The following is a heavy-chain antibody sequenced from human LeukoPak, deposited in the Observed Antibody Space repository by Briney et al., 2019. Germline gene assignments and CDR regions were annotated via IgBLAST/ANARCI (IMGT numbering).Heavy chain of an antibody. CDR3: ARQYYDILTGYPYYFDY. CDR2: IHYSGST. V-gene: IGHV4-59*08. Sequence: PSETLSLTCTVSGGSISSYYWSWIRQPPGKGLEWIGYIHYSGSTNYNPSLKSRVTISVDTSKNQFSLKLTSVTATDTAVYFCARQYYDILTGYPYYFDYWGQGTLVTVSS. CDR1: GGSISSYY. D-gene: IGHD3-9*01. J-gene: IGHJ4*02.